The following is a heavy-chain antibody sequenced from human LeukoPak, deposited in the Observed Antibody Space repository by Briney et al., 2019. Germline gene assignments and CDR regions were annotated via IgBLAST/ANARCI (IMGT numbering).Heavy chain of an antibody. D-gene: IGHD6-19*01. Sequence: GGSLRLSCVASGFTFSNYWMSWVRQAPGKGLEWVANIKQDGSEKYYVDSVKGRFTISSDNAKNSLYLQMNSLRAEDTAIYYCARTPNSGWYEIDYWGQGTLVTVSS. CDR1: GFTFSNYW. J-gene: IGHJ4*02. CDR3: ARTPNSGWYEIDY. V-gene: IGHV3-7*05. CDR2: IKQDGSEK.